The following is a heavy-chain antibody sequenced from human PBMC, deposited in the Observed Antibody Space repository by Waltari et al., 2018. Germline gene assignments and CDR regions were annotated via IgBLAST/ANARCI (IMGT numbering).Heavy chain of an antibody. D-gene: IGHD6-13*01. Sequence: QVQLQESGTGLVKPSETLSLTCAVSGYSISSGYYWGWIRQPPGKGLEWIGSIYHSGSTYYNPSLKSRVTISVDTSKNQFSLKLSSVTAADTAVYYCASAAAGPGWWFDPWGQGTLVTVSS. CDR2: IYHSGST. V-gene: IGHV4-38-2*01. CDR3: ASAAAGPGWWFDP. CDR1: GYSISSGYY. J-gene: IGHJ5*02.